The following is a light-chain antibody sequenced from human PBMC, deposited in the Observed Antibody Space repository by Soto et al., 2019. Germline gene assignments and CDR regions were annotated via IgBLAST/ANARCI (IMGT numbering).Light chain of an antibody. CDR2: GAS. J-gene: IGKJ1*01. V-gene: IGKV3-15*01. CDR1: QSVNTK. CDR3: QQHNNWPPWT. Sequence: ETVMTQSPATLSVSPGERATLSCRASQSVNTKLAWYQQKPGQAPRLLIYGASTRATGVPARFSDSGSGTDFTLTINSLQSEDFAVYYCQQHNNWPPWTFGQGTKVEIK.